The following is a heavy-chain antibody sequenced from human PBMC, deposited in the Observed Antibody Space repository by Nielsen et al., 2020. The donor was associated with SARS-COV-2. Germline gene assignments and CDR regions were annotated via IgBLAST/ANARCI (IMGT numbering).Heavy chain of an antibody. J-gene: IGHJ4*02. CDR3: AREALPYCSGGSCYSGYFDY. V-gene: IGHV3-30-3*01. D-gene: IGHD2-15*01. CDR2: ISYDGSNK. Sequence: GESLKISCAASGFTFSSYAMHWVRQAPGQGLEWVAVISYDGSNKYYADSVKGRFTISRDNSKNTLYLQMNSLRAEDTAVYYCAREALPYCSGGSCYSGYFDYWGQGTLVTVSS. CDR1: GFTFSSYA.